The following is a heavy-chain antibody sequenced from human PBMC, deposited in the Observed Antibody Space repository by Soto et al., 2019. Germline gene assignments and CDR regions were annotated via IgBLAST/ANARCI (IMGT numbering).Heavy chain of an antibody. Sequence: EVQVLESGGGLVQPGGSLRLSCAATGFTFSDFAMSWVRQAPGKGLEWVSRIYGGGNGPHYADAVKGRVTIYRANSKNTLYLQMDSVRAEDTAVYYCAKMEGMDPWAYSFDYWGQGTLVTVSS. CDR1: GFTFSDFA. V-gene: IGHV3-23*01. CDR3: AKMEGMDPWAYSFDY. J-gene: IGHJ4*02. CDR2: IYGGGNGP. D-gene: IGHD2-2*03.